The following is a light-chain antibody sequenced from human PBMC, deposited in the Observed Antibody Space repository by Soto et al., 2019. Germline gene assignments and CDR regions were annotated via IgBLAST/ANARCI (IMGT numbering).Light chain of an antibody. CDR3: SSYTGSSTPVV. V-gene: IGLV2-14*01. J-gene: IGLJ2*01. Sequence: QSALTQPASVSGSPGQSITISCTGTSSDVGGYIYVSWYQQHPGKAPKLMIYDVTNRPSGVSNRFSGSKSGNTASLTISGLQTEDEGDYYCSSYTGSSTPVVFGGGTKLTVL. CDR1: SSDVGGYIY. CDR2: DVT.